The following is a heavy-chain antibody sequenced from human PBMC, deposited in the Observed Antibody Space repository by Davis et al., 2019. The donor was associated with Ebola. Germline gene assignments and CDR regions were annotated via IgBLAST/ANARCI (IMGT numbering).Heavy chain of an antibody. Sequence: AASVKVSCKTSGYTFTRYGISWVRQAPGQRLEWMGRISAYNGNTNYAQKLQGRVTMTTDTSTSTAYMELRSLRSDDTAVYYCAREITMILEGWFDPWGQGTLVTVSS. D-gene: IGHD3-22*01. J-gene: IGHJ5*02. CDR2: ISAYNGNT. V-gene: IGHV1-18*01. CDR3: AREITMILEGWFDP. CDR1: GYTFTRYG.